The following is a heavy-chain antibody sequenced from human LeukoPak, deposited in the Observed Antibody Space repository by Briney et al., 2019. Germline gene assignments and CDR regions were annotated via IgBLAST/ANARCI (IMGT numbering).Heavy chain of an antibody. J-gene: IGHJ6*03. CDR2: IYYSGST. CDR3: ARVADGGYSYGLYYYYYMDV. CDR1: GGSISSYY. Sequence: PSETLSLTCTVSGGSISSYYWSWIRQPPGKGLEWIGYIYYSGSTNYNPSLKSRVTISVDTSKNQFSLKLSSVTAADTAVYYCARVADGGYSYGLYYYYYMDVWGKGTTVTISS. V-gene: IGHV4-59*01. D-gene: IGHD5-18*01.